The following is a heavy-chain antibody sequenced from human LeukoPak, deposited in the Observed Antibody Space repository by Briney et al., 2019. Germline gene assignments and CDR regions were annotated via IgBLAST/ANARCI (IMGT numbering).Heavy chain of an antibody. CDR3: AHRGVDCQTFDY. CDR1: GFSLSTSGVG. V-gene: IGHV2-5*02. D-gene: IGHD2-21*02. J-gene: IGHJ4*02. Sequence: SGPTLVNPTQTLTLTCTFSGFSLSTSGVGLGWTRQPPGKALEWLALIYWDDDKRYSPSLKSRLTITKDTSKNRLVLTMTNMDPVDTATYYCAHRGVDCQTFDYWGQGTLVTVSS. CDR2: IYWDDDK.